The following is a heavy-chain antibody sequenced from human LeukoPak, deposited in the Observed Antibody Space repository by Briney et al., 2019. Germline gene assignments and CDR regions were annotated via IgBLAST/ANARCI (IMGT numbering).Heavy chain of an antibody. Sequence: GGSLRLSCAASGFTFSSYEMNWVRQAPGKGLEWVSYISSSGSTIYYADSVKGRFTISRDNAKNSLYLQMNSLRAEDTAVYYCPRDFYGDYVLDAFDIWGQGTMVTVSS. CDR1: GFTFSSYE. J-gene: IGHJ3*02. D-gene: IGHD4-17*01. CDR2: ISSSGSTI. CDR3: PRDFYGDYVLDAFDI. V-gene: IGHV3-48*03.